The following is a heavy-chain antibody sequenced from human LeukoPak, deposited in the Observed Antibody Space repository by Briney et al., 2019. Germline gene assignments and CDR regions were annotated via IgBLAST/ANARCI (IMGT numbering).Heavy chain of an antibody. CDR2: ISWNSGSL. V-gene: IGHV3-9*01. D-gene: IGHD2-15*01. J-gene: IGHJ3*02. CDR3: AKDMGYSQAFDI. CDR1: GFTFDDYA. Sequence: GGSLRLSCAASGFTFDDYAMHWVRQAPGKGLEWVSGISWNSGSLGYADSVKGRFTISRDNAKNSLYLQMNSLRAEDTALYYCAKDMGYSQAFDIWGQGTMVTVSS.